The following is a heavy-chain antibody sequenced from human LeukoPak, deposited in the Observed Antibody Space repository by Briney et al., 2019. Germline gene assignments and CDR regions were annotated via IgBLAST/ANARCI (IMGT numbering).Heavy chain of an antibody. D-gene: IGHD2-2*01. J-gene: IGHJ3*02. Sequence: ASVKVSCKASDYTFSTYGITWVRQAPGQGLEWMGWISVYNGNTNYEQKLQGRATMTTDTSTSTAYLELKSLRSDDTAVYYCATASGSYCSSTSCNDAFDIWGQGTMVTVS. CDR1: DYTFSTYG. V-gene: IGHV1-18*01. CDR2: ISVYNGNT. CDR3: ATASGSYCSSTSCNDAFDI.